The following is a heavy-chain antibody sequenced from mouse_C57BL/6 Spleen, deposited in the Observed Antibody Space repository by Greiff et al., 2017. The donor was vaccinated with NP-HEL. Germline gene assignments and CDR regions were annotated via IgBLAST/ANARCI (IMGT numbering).Heavy chain of an antibody. CDR3: ARINYYGSSRYFDY. V-gene: IGHV8-8*01. J-gene: IGHJ2*01. CDR2: IWWDDDK. Sequence: QVTLKESGPGILQPSQTLSLTCSFSGFSLSTFGMGVGWIRQPSGKGLEWLAHIWWDDDKYSNPALKRRPTISKDTSKTQVFLKIANVDTADTATYDCARINYYGSSRYFDYWGQGTTLTVSS. D-gene: IGHD1-1*01. CDR1: GFSLSTFGMG.